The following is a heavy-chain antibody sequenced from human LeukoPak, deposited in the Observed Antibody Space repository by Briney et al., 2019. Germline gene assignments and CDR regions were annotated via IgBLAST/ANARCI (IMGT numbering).Heavy chain of an antibody. CDR3: TRVTPGGLCDY. V-gene: IGHV4-4*08. CDR1: GGSISGYY. D-gene: IGHD2-15*01. CDR2: IHNSGST. J-gene: IGHJ4*02. Sequence: SETLSLTCTVSGGSISGYYWSWIRQPPGKGLEWIGCIHNSGSTNCNPSLKSRVTISIGTSKNQFSLKLTSVTAADTAVYYCTRVTPGGLCDYWGQGAQVTVSS.